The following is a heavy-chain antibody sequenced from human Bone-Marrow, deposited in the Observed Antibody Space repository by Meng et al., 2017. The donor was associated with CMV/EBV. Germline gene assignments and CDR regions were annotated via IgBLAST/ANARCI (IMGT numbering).Heavy chain of an antibody. CDR3: ASITTSYTRFDY. CDR1: GGSISTSGYY. J-gene: IGHJ4*02. CDR2: SYYGGST. Sequence: SETLSLTCPVSGGSISTSGYYWGWIRQPPGKGLEWIVSSYYGGSTYYSPSLKNRVTISLDTSKSQFSLNLNSVTAADTAIYYCASITTSYTRFDYWGQGTLVTVSS. D-gene: IGHD4-11*01. V-gene: IGHV4-39*07.